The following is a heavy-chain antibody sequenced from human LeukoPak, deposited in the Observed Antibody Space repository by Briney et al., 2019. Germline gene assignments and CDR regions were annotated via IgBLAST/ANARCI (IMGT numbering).Heavy chain of an antibody. D-gene: IGHD2/OR15-2a*01. CDR2: IIPILGIA. V-gene: IGHV1-69*04. Sequence: SVKVSCKASGYTFTSYGISWVRQAPGQGLEWMGRIIPILGIANYAQKFQSRVTITADKSTSTAYMQLSSMRSEDTAVYYCARVLLGVFPFYGMDVWGQGTTVTVSS. CDR1: GYTFTSYG. J-gene: IGHJ6*02. CDR3: ARVLLGVFPFYGMDV.